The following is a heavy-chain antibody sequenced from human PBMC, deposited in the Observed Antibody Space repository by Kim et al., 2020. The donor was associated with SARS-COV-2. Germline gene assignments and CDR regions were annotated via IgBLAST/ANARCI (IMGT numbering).Heavy chain of an antibody. D-gene: IGHD4-17*01. CDR2: ISAYNDDT. J-gene: IGHJ4*02. Sequence: GSVKVSCKASGYTFSNYGVTWVRQAPGQGLEWMGWISAYNDDTNYAQKFQARVTMTTDTSTSTAYMELRSLRSDDTAMYYCARDPGAYGDYIFDYWGQGTLVTVSS. V-gene: IGHV1-18*01. CDR3: ARDPGAYGDYIFDY. CDR1: GYTFSNYG.